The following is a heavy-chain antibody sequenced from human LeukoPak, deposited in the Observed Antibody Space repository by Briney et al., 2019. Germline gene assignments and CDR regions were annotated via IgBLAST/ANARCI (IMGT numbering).Heavy chain of an antibody. D-gene: IGHD3-10*01. CDR1: GFTFSTYT. CDR2: ITSSSTYT. CDR3: AKESESETYFDY. Sequence: MSGGSLRLSCAASGFTFSTYTMNWVRQAPGKGLEWVSSITSSSTYTHYADSLKGRFTISRDNAKNSLYLQMNSLRAEDTAVYYCAKESESETYFDYWGQGALVIVSS. J-gene: IGHJ4*02. V-gene: IGHV3-21*01.